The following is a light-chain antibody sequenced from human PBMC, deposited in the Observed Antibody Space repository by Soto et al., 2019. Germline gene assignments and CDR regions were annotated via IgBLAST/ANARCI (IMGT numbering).Light chain of an antibody. V-gene: IGKV3-20*01. Sequence: EIVLTQSPGTLSLSPGERATLSCRTSQSVSSSYLAWYQQKPGQAPRLLIYGASSRATGIPDRFSGSGSGTHFTLTINRLEPEDFAGYYCEQYGRSWWTFGQGTKVEIK. CDR2: GAS. CDR3: EQYGRSWWT. J-gene: IGKJ1*01. CDR1: QSVSSSY.